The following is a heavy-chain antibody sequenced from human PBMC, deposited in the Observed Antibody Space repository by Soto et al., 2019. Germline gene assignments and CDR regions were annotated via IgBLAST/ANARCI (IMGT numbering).Heavy chain of an antibody. Sequence: PSATQSHTSTVSNDSIASAHYWGWIRQSPGKGPEWIAIIYHVVNTFYNPCLKSRIIIAWATPKNEMPLTLRSVTAADTAFYYCGRAHIMVVAGSPFDVWGRGPLVTVSS. J-gene: IGHJ4*01. CDR3: GRAHIMVVAGSPFDV. CDR1: NDSIASAHY. D-gene: IGHD2-21*02. CDR2: IYHVVNT. V-gene: IGHV4-38-2*02.